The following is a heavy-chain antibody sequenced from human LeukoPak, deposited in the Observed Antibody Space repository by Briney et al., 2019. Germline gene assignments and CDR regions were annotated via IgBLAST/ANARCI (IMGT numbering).Heavy chain of an antibody. CDR1: GYTFTGSI. D-gene: IGHD3-10*01. J-gene: IGHJ4*02. CDR2: INPNSGGT. CDR3: ARELLWFGELQFPFDY. V-gene: IGHV1-2*02. Sequence: GASVKVSCKASGYTFTGSIMHWVRQAPGHGLEWMGWINPNSGGTKYAQKFQGRVTMTRDTAISTAYMELSRLRCDDTAVYYCARELLWFGELQFPFDYWGQGTLVTVSS.